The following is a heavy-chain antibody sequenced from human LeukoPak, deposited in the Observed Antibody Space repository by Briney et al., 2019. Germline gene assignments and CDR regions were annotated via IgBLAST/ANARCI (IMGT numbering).Heavy chain of an antibody. Sequence: GASVKVSCKASGYTFTGYYMHWVRQAPGQGLEWMGWINPNSGGTNYAQKFQGRVTMTRDTSISTAYMELSRLRSDDTAVYYCARVIVATILQSPCFDYWGQGTLDTVSS. J-gene: IGHJ4*02. V-gene: IGHV1-2*02. D-gene: IGHD5-12*01. CDR3: ARVIVATILQSPCFDY. CDR2: INPNSGGT. CDR1: GYTFTGYY.